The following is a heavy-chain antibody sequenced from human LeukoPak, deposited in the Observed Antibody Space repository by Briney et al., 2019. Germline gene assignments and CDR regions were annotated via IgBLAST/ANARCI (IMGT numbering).Heavy chain of an antibody. Sequence: PSETLSLTCTVSGRSMTYYYWAWIRQPPGKTLEWIGYTYYSGRTDYNPSLKGRVSISVDRSRSSNQFSLTLSSVTAADTAVYYCARVSSVITTSFDYWGQGILVTVSS. CDR3: ARVSSVITTSFDY. D-gene: IGHD3-22*01. CDR2: TYYSGRT. V-gene: IGHV4-59*01. CDR1: GRSMTYYY. J-gene: IGHJ4*02.